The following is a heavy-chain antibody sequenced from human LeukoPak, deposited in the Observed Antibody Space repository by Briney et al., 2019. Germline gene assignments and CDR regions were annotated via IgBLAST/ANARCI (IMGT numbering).Heavy chain of an antibody. Sequence: GGSLRLSCAASGFTFSTYAMTWVRQAPGNGLEWISSITGTGDGTSAADSVKGRFTISRDSSKHTLYLQMNSLRAEDTAVYYCARDRGNWNYISDYWGQGTLVTVSS. V-gene: IGHV3-23*01. J-gene: IGHJ4*02. CDR1: GFTFSTYA. CDR2: ITGTGDGT. D-gene: IGHD1-7*01. CDR3: ARDRGNWNYISDY.